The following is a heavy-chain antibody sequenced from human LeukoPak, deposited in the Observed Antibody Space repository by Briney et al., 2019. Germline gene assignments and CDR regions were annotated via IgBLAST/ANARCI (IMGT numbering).Heavy chain of an antibody. Sequence: ASVKVSCKASGFSFSNFGFSWVRQAPGQGLEWMGWISVYNGNTNYAQQLQGRVTMTTDTSTSTAYMELRGLKSDDTAIYYCAGELREWGVFDYWGQGTLVTVSS. CDR1: GFSFSNFG. CDR3: AGELREWGVFDY. V-gene: IGHV1-18*01. J-gene: IGHJ4*02. CDR2: ISVYNGNT. D-gene: IGHD3-10*01.